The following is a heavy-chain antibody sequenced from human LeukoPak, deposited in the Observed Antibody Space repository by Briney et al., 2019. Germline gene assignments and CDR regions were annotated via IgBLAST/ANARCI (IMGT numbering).Heavy chain of an antibody. CDR3: ARGPDTAMVTY. Sequence: SETLSLTCTVSGGSISSYYWSWIRQPPGKGLEWIGYIYYSGSTNYNPSLKSRVTISVDTSKNQFSLKLSSVTAADTAVYYCARGPDTAMVTYWGQGTLVTFSS. CDR2: IYYSGST. CDR1: GGSISSYY. D-gene: IGHD5-18*01. V-gene: IGHV4-59*01. J-gene: IGHJ4*02.